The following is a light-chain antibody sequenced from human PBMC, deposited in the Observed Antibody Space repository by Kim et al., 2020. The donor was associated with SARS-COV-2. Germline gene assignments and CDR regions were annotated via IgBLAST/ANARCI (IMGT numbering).Light chain of an antibody. CDR2: AAS. J-gene: IGKJ5*01. CDR3: QQLNNYPVT. V-gene: IGKV1-9*01. CDR1: QGISSY. Sequence: ASVGATVTITCRASQGISSYLAWYQQKPGKAPTLLIYAASTLQSGVPSRFSGSGSGTEFTLTITSLLPEDFATYYCQQLNNYPVTFGQGTRLEIK.